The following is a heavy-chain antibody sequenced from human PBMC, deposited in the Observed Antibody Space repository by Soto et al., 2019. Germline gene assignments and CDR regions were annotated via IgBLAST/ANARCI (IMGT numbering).Heavy chain of an antibody. Sequence: GGSLRLSCAASGFTFSSYAMSWVRQAPGKGLEWVSAISGSGISTYYADSVKGRFTISRDNSKNTLYLQMNSLRAEDTAVYYCAKEWEHSSRRAHLSFWGQGTLVTVSS. J-gene: IGHJ1*01. V-gene: IGHV3-23*01. D-gene: IGHD6-13*01. CDR1: GFTFSSYA. CDR2: ISGSGIST. CDR3: AKEWEHSSRRAHLSF.